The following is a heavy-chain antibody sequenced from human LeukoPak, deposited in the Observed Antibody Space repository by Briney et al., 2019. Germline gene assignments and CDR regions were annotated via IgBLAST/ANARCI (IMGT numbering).Heavy chain of an antibody. J-gene: IGHJ4*02. CDR2: IYTSGST. V-gene: IGHV4-61*02. D-gene: IGHD7-27*01. CDR1: GGSISSGSYY. Sequence: NSSETLSLTCTVSGGSISSGSYYWSWIRQPAGKGLEWIGRIYTSGSTNYNPSLKSRVTISVDTSKNQFSLKLSSVTAADTAVYYCAREGWGSGYYFDYWGQGTLVTVSS. CDR3: AREGWGSGYYFDY.